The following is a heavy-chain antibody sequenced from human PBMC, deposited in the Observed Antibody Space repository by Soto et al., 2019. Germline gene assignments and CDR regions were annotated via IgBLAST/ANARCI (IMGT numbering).Heavy chain of an antibody. V-gene: IGHV4-39*01. J-gene: IGHJ5*02. Sequence: SETLSLTCTVSGGSISSSSYYWGWIRQPPGKGLEWIGSIYYSGSTYYNPSLKSRVTISVDTSKNQFSLKLSSVTAADTAVYYCARPIWSGYYGGKGWFDPWGQGTLVTVSS. CDR1: GGSISSSSYY. CDR3: ARPIWSGYYGGKGWFDP. D-gene: IGHD3-3*01. CDR2: IYYSGST.